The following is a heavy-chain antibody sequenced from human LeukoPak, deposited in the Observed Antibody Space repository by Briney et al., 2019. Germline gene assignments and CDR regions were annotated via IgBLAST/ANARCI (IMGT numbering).Heavy chain of an antibody. V-gene: IGHV3-48*03. D-gene: IGHD6-6*01. CDR2: ISSSGSTT. CDR3: ARVLPYSSSSGDY. Sequence: PGGSLRLSCAASGFTFSSYEMNWVRQAPGKGLEWVSYISSSGSTTYYADSVKGRFTISRDNAKNSLYLQMNSLGAEDTAVYYCARVLPYSSSSGDYWGQGTLVTVSS. J-gene: IGHJ4*02. CDR1: GFTFSSYE.